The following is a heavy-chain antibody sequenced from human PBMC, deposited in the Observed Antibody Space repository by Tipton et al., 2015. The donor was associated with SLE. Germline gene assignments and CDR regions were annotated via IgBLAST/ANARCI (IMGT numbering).Heavy chain of an antibody. D-gene: IGHD6-25*01. V-gene: IGHV3-49*04. Sequence: SLRLSCTTSGFNFGDYTVSWVRQAPGKGLEWVGFIKAKPYGETTYYDASLEGRVTISRDDSENTLYLQMTSLRVEDTAVYYCARLSTERAFDLWGQGTMVTVPS. CDR3: ARLSTERAFDL. J-gene: IGHJ3*01. CDR1: GFNFGDYT. CDR2: IKAKPYGETT.